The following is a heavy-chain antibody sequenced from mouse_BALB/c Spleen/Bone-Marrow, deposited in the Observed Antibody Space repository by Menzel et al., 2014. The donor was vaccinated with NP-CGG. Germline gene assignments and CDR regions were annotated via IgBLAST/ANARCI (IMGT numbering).Heavy chain of an antibody. CDR3: ARGLYGAMDY. J-gene: IGHJ4*01. CDR1: GYTFTSYW. Sequence: QVQLQQSGAELVKPGASVKLSCKASGYTFTSYWMYWVIQRPGQGLEWIGEINPRSGRTNYNEKFKSRATLTVDKSSSTAYMQLSSLTFEDSAVYYCARGLYGAMDYWGQGTSVTVSS. V-gene: IGHV1S81*02. D-gene: IGHD1-1*01. CDR2: INPRSGRT.